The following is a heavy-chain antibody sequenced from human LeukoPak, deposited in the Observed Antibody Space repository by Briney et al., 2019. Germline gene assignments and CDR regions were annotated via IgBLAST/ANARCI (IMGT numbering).Heavy chain of an antibody. Sequence: SETLSLTCAVYGGSFSGYYWSWIRQPPGRGLEWIGSIYYSGSTYYNPSLKSRVTISVDTSKNQFSLKLSSVTAADTAAFYCARLGVTAAGPQDYWGQGTLVTVSS. CDR1: GGSFSGYY. V-gene: IGHV4-34*01. J-gene: IGHJ4*02. CDR2: IYYSGST. CDR3: ARLGVTAAGPQDY. D-gene: IGHD2-21*02.